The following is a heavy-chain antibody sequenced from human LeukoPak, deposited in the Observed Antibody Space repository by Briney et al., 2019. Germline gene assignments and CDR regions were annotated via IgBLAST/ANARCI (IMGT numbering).Heavy chain of an antibody. D-gene: IGHD5-24*01. CDR2: ITPSGGT. CDR3: ARDRYGDGFAHFDY. J-gene: IGHJ4*02. V-gene: IGHV1-2*02. CDR1: GYTFTSYA. Sequence: ASVKVSCKASGYTFTSYAMHWVRQAPGQGLEWLGWITPSGGTNYPQKFQGRVAITRDTSITTAYMDLSRLTSDDTAVYYCARDRYGDGFAHFDYWGQGALVTVSS.